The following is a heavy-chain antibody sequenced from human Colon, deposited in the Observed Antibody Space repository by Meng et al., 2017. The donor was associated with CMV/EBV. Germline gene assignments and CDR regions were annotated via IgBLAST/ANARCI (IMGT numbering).Heavy chain of an antibody. CDR3: ARITTFGTGLHGMDV. Sequence: GESLKISCAASGFTFSRNWMTWVRQAPGKGLEWVANINEDGGEIYYVDSLKGRFTISRDHAKNSLYLQMNSLRAEDSAVYYCARITTFGTGLHGMDVWGQGTTVTVSS. D-gene: IGHD3-3*01. CDR1: GFTFSRNW. CDR2: INEDGGEI. J-gene: IGHJ6*02. V-gene: IGHV3-7*01.